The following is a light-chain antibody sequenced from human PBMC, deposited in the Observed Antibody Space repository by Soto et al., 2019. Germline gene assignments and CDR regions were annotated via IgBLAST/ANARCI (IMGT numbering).Light chain of an antibody. CDR3: MQGSHWPYT. J-gene: IGKJ2*01. CDR1: QSLVHSDGIFY. Sequence: EVVLTQSPLSLPDTLGQPASISCRSSQSLVHSDGIFYLNWFQQRPGQSPRRLIYKVSNRDYGVPDRFSGSGSGTDFTLEISRVEAEDVGVYYCMQGSHWPYTFGQGTKLEIK. V-gene: IGKV2-30*02. CDR2: KVS.